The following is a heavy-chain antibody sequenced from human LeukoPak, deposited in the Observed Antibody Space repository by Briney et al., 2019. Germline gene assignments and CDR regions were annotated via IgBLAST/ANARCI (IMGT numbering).Heavy chain of an antibody. D-gene: IGHD3-22*01. V-gene: IGHV3-30*01. CDR1: GFTFSSYA. Sequence: PGGSLRLSCAASGFTFSSYAMSWVRQAPGKGLEWVAVISYDGSNKYYADSVKGRFTISRDNSKNTLYLQMNSLRAEDTAVYYCARDPAIYDSSGYNWFDPWGQGTLVTVSS. CDR2: ISYDGSNK. J-gene: IGHJ5*02. CDR3: ARDPAIYDSSGYNWFDP.